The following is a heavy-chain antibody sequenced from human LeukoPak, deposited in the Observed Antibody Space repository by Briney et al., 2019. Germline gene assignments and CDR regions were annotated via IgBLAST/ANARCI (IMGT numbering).Heavy chain of an antibody. CDR3: ARGGVDFDY. V-gene: IGHV3-43D*03. CDR2: ISWDGGST. CDR1: GFTFDDYA. J-gene: IGHJ4*01. Sequence: GGSLRLSCAASGFTFDDYAMHWVRHAPGKGLEWVSLISWDGGSTYYADSVKGRFTISRDNSKNTLYLQMNSLRAEDTAVYYCARGGVDFDYWGHGTLVTVSS. D-gene: IGHD5-12*01.